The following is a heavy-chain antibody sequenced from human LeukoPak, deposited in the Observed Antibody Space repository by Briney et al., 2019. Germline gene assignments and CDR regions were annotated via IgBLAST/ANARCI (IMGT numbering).Heavy chain of an antibody. D-gene: IGHD3-10*01. CDR1: GGSISSYY. Sequence: SETLSLTCTVSGGSISSYYWSWIRQPPGKGLEWIGYIYYSGSTNYNPSLKSRVTISVDTSKNQFSLKLSSVTAADTAVYYCAREGRHYGSGSYYNWDNWFDPWGQGTLVTVSS. J-gene: IGHJ5*02. V-gene: IGHV4-59*01. CDR2: IYYSGST. CDR3: AREGRHYGSGSYYNWDNWFDP.